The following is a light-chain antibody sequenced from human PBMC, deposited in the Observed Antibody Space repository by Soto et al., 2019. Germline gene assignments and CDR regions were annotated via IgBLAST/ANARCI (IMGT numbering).Light chain of an antibody. J-gene: IGLJ1*01. CDR2: SNR. CDR1: GSNIGAGYD. CDR3: QSYDSSLSGYV. V-gene: IGLV1-40*01. Sequence: QSVVTQPPSVSGAPGQRVTISCTGSGSNIGAGYDVHWYQHLPGTAPKLLLYSNRNRPSGVPDRFSGSKSGTSASLDITGLQAEDEADYYCQSYDSSLSGYVFGTGTKLTVL.